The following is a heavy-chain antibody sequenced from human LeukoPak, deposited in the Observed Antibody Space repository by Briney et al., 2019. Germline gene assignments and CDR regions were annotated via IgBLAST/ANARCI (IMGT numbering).Heavy chain of an antibody. CDR3: ARDVDTAMVPDY. D-gene: IGHD5-18*01. J-gene: IGHJ4*02. CDR1: GFTFSVNA. V-gene: IGHV3-23*01. Sequence: GGSLRLSRAASGFTFSVNAINCARHPPGKGLQWVSSISGSGDTTLYADSVKGPFTISRDNTNNTLYLQMTSLRAEDTALYYRARDVDTAMVPDYWGQGTLVTVSS. CDR2: ISGSGDTT.